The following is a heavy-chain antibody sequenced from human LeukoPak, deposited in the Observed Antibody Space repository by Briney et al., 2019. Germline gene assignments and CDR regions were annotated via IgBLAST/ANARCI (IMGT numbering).Heavy chain of an antibody. CDR2: IYTSGST. CDR3: ARVGDFWSGYSPRRYFDY. D-gene: IGHD3-3*01. V-gene: IGHV4-61*02. CDR1: GGSISSGSYY. J-gene: IGHJ4*02. Sequence: SETLSLTCTVSGGSISSGSYYWSWIRQPAGKGLEWIGRIYTSGSTNYNPSLKSRVTISVDTSKNQFSLKLSSVTAADTAVYYCARVGDFWSGYSPRRYFDYWGQGTLVTVSS.